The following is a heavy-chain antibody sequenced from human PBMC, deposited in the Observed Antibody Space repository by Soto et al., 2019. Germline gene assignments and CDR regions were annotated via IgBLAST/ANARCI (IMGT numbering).Heavy chain of an antibody. CDR2: IFSSSNGI. Sequence: GGSLRLSCTAAGFTCSSYSMNWVRQAPGKGLEWVSYIFSSSNGIYYADSVKGRFTISRDNAKNALYLQMNSLRDEDTAVYYCARDKYFYDGSGPMESDYYYYGMDVWGQGTTVTVSS. CDR1: GFTCSSYS. CDR3: ARDKYFYDGSGPMESDYYYYGMDV. D-gene: IGHD3-22*01. V-gene: IGHV3-48*02. J-gene: IGHJ6*02.